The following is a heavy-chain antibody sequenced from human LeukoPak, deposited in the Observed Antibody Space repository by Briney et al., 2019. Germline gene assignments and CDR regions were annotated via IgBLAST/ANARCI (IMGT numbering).Heavy chain of an antibody. CDR2: IYYSGST. D-gene: IGHD1-14*01. CDR3: ARQGYNTYRFDP. CDR1: GDSISSSSYY. V-gene: IGHV4-39*01. Sequence: SETLSLTCIVSGDSISSSSYYWAWIRQPPGKGLECIGNIYYSGSTYYNPSLKSRVTISVDTSKNQFSLKLSSVTAADTAVYYCARQGYNTYRFDPWGQGTLVTVSS. J-gene: IGHJ5*02.